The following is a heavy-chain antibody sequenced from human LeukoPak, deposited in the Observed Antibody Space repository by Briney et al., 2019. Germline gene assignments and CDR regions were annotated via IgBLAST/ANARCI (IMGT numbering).Heavy chain of an antibody. D-gene: IGHD2-2*01. J-gene: IGHJ4*02. V-gene: IGHV1-46*03. CDR1: GYTFINYY. Sequence: ASVKVSCKASGYTFINYYMHWVRQAPGQGLEWMGIINPSGGSTSYAQRFQDRVTMTRDTSTSTAYMDLSSLRSEDTAVYYCAREYTSSGWFDYWGQGTLVTVSS. CDR3: AREYTSSGWFDY. CDR2: INPSGGST.